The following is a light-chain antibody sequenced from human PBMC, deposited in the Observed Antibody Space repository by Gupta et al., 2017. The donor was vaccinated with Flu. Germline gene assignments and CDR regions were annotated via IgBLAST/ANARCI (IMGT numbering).Light chain of an antibody. CDR2: DVT. V-gene: IGLV2-11*01. J-gene: IGLJ1*01. Sequence: CMDVGVWNFVSCYQQRPSKAPKLMIYDVTKRPSGVPDRFSASKSGNTASLTISGLQAENEADYYCCSYASSYTNVFGTGTKVTVL. CDR3: CSYASSYTNV. CDR1: CMDVGVWNF.